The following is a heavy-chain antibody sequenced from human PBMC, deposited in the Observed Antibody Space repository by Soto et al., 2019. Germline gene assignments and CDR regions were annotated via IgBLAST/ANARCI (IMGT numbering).Heavy chain of an antibody. CDR3: AKATSIQLWLAEKPYGMDV. CDR2: ISGSGGST. CDR1: GFTFSSYA. Sequence: GGSLRLSCAASGFTFSSYAMSWVRQAPGKGLEWVSAISGSGGSTYYADSVKGRFTISRDNSKNTLYLQMNSLRAEDTAVYYCAKATSIQLWLAEKPYGMDVWGQGTTVTVSS. J-gene: IGHJ6*02. V-gene: IGHV3-23*01. D-gene: IGHD5-18*01.